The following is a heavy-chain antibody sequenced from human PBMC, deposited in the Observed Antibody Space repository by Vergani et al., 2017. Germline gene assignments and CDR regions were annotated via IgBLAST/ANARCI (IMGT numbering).Heavy chain of an antibody. CDR2: INPNSGGT. Sequence: QVQLVQSGAEVKKPGASVKVSCKASGYTFTDYFMHWVRQAPGQGLEWMGWINPNSGGTNYAQNFQGRVTMTRDTSINTAYMELRNLRSDDTAVYYCARVGTSSNRDYFDYWGQGTLVTVSS. J-gene: IGHJ4*02. CDR1: GYTFTDYF. CDR3: ARVGTSSNRDYFDY. D-gene: IGHD2-2*01. V-gene: IGHV1-2*02.